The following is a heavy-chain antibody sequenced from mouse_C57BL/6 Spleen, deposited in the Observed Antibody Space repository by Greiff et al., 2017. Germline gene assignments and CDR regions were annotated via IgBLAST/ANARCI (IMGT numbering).Heavy chain of an antibody. CDR2: IDPSDSET. J-gene: IGHJ2*01. CDR1: GYTFTSYW. D-gene: IGHD2-1*01. CDR3: ARLDYGNSYYFDY. Sequence: VQLQQSGAELVRPGSSVKLSCKASGYTFTSYWMHWVKQRPIQGLAWIGNIDPSDSETHYNQKFKDKATLTVDKSSSTAYMQLSSLTSEDSAVYYCARLDYGNSYYFDYWGQGTTLTVSS. V-gene: IGHV1-52*01.